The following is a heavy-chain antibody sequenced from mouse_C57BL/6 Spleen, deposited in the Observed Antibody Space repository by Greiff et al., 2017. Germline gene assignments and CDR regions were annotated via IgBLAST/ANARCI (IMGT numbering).Heavy chain of an antibody. Sequence: DVKLQESGAELVKPGASVKLSCTASGFNIKDYYMHWVKQRTEQGLEWIGRIDPEDGETKYAPKFQGKATITADTSSNTAYLQLSSLTSEDTAVYYCARAPGSSYYAMDDWGQGTSVTVSS. V-gene: IGHV14-2*01. CDR1: GFNIKDYY. CDR3: ARAPGSSYYAMDD. J-gene: IGHJ4*01. D-gene: IGHD1-1*01. CDR2: IDPEDGET.